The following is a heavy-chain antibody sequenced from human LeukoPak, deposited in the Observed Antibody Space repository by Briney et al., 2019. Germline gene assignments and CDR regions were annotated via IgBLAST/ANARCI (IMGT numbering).Heavy chain of an antibody. J-gene: IGHJ4*02. CDR3: ARFGSGWWYNDY. D-gene: IGHD6-19*01. CDR2: MYYSGST. V-gene: IGHV4-39*07. Sequence: SETLSLTCTVSGGSISSSSYYWGWIRQPPGKGLEWIGSMYYSGSTYYHPSLKSRVTISVDTSQNQFSLKLSSVTAADTAVYYCARFGSGWWYNDYWGQGTLVTVSS. CDR1: GGSISSSSYY.